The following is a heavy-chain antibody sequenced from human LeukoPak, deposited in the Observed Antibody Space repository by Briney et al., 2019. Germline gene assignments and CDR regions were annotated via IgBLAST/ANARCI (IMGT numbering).Heavy chain of an antibody. CDR2: INGNGGST. D-gene: IGHD3-3*01. CDR1: GFTFSSYD. J-gene: IGHJ4*02. V-gene: IGHV3-64*02. Sequence: RGGSLRLSCAASGFTFSSYDMHWVRQAPGKGLEYVSSINGNGGSTYYAASVKGRFTISRDPLKDTLYLQMGSVTNEDTAVYHCVRGGLESPWSGYNAPDYWGQGTLVTVSS. CDR3: VRGGLESPWSGYNAPDY.